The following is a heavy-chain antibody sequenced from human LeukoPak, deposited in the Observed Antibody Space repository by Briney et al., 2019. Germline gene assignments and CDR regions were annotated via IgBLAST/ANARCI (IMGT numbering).Heavy chain of an antibody. D-gene: IGHD6-19*01. Sequence: SETLSLTCTVSGGSISSYYWTWIRQPAGKGLEWIGRIHPSGTTNHNPSLKSRVIMSLDMSNNQFSLKVRSVTAADTAVYYCARETEVPGGRSWDFWGQGTLLTVSS. V-gene: IGHV4-4*07. CDR2: IHPSGTT. CDR1: GGSISSYY. J-gene: IGHJ4*02. CDR3: ARETEVPGGRSWDF.